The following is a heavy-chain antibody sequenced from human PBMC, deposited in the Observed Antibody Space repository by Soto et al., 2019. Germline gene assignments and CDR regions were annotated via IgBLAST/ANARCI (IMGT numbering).Heavy chain of an antibody. J-gene: IGHJ5*02. CDR1: GGSLSGYH. Sequence: QVQLQESGPGLVKTSETLSLTCSVSGGSLSGYHWSWIRQPAGMGLEWLGRIQTNGNTDYDPSLKSRVTISIGTSKNLSALKVTSVTAADTAVYFCANGAGSPWFDPWGQGTLVTV. CDR2: IQTNGNT. D-gene: IGHD6-19*01. CDR3: ANGAGSPWFDP. V-gene: IGHV4-4*07.